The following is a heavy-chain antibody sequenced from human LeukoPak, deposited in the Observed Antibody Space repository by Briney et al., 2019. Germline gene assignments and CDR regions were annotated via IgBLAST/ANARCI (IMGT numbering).Heavy chain of an antibody. CDR2: INPNSGGT. V-gene: IGHV1-2*02. Sequence: ASVKVSCKTSGYTFSDYYLHWVRQAPGQGLEWMGWINPNSGGTKNAQKFQGRVTMTRDTSISTGYMELSRLRSDDTAVYYCARPIRGSYVEDVFDIWGQGTMVTVSA. D-gene: IGHD1-26*01. CDR3: ARPIRGSYVEDVFDI. CDR1: GYTFSDYY. J-gene: IGHJ3*02.